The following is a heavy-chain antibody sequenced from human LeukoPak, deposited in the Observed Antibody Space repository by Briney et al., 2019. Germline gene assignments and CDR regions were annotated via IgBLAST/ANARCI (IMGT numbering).Heavy chain of an antibody. CDR3: ARGVRNGYFDWSSKSRYYYYYMDV. Sequence: GGSLRLSCAASGFTFDDYAMHWVRQAPGKGLEWVSGISWNSGSIGYADSVKGRFTISRDNSKNTLYLQMNSLRAEDTAVYYCARGVRNGYFDWSSKSRYYYYYMDVWGKGTTVTISS. CDR1: GFTFDDYA. D-gene: IGHD3-9*01. J-gene: IGHJ6*03. V-gene: IGHV3-9*01. CDR2: ISWNSGSI.